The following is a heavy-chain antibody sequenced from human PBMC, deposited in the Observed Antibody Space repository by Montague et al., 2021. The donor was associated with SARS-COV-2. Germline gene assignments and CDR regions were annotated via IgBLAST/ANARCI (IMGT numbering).Heavy chain of an antibody. CDR3: ARVSRITIFGVVGWFDP. CDR2: IYYSGST. J-gene: IGHJ5*02. D-gene: IGHD3-3*01. V-gene: IGHV4-39*07. CDR1: GGSISSSSYY. Sequence: SETLSLTCTVSGGSISSSSYYWGWIRQPPGKGLEWIGSIYYSGSTYYNPSLKSRVTISVDTSKNQFSLKLSSVTAADTAVYYCARVSRITIFGVVGWFDPWGQGTLVTVSS.